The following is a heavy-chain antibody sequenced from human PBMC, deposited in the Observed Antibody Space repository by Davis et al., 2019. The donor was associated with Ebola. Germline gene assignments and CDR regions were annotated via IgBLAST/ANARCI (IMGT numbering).Heavy chain of an antibody. CDR3: ARYWATVTIPGEFSI. J-gene: IGHJ3*02. D-gene: IGHD4-17*01. Sequence: PGGSLRLSCAASGFTFSSYWMSWVRQAPGKGLEWVANIKQDGSEKYYVDSVKGRFTISRDNAKNSLYLQMNSLRAEDTAVYYCARYWATVTIPGEFSIWGQGTMVTVSS. V-gene: IGHV3-7*01. CDR1: GFTFSSYW. CDR2: IKQDGSEK.